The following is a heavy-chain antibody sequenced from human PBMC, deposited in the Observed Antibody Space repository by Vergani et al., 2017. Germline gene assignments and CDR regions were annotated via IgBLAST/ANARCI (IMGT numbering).Heavy chain of an antibody. D-gene: IGHD4-17*01. CDR2: ISSDGGST. J-gene: IGHJ4*02. CDR1: GFTFRTYA. Sequence: EVQLLESGGGLVQPGGSLRLSCAASGFTFRTYAMTWVRQAPGKGLEWVSTISSDGGSTYYADSVKGRFTISRDNSKNTLYLQMHSLRAEDTAVYYCAKYLAFYGDYHGPLEYWGQGTLVTVSS. CDR3: AKYLAFYGDYHGPLEY. V-gene: IGHV3-23*01.